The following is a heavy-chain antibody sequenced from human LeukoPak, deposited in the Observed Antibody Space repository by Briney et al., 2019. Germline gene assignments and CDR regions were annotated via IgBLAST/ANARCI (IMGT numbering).Heavy chain of an antibody. V-gene: IGHV1-18*01. Sequence: ASVKVSCKASGYTFTNFGISWVRQAPGQGLEWMGWISVYNGDTNFAQKLQGRVTMTTDTSTTTAYMELRNLRSDDTAMYYCARDHSSSCQLLDYWGQGTPVTVSS. CDR3: ARDHSSSCQLLDY. CDR1: GYTFTNFG. J-gene: IGHJ4*02. CDR2: ISVYNGDT. D-gene: IGHD6-13*01.